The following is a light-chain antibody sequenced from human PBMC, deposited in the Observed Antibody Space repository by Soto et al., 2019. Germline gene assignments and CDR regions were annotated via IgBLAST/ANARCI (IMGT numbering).Light chain of an antibody. Sequence: ENVMKQSPATVSVSPGERATLHCRASQSISSNLAWYQQKPGQAPRLLIYGASTRATGIPARFTGSGSGTEFTLTISSLEPEDFAVYYCQQRTNWSSVTFGGGTKVDI. CDR2: GAS. J-gene: IGKJ4*01. V-gene: IGKV3-15*01. CDR3: QQRTNWSSVT. CDR1: QSISSN.